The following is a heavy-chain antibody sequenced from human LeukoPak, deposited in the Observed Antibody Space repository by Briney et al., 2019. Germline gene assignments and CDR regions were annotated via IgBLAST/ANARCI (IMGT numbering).Heavy chain of an antibody. CDR3: ARDYYGSGSYQTLFDY. CDR1: GFTFSSYW. J-gene: IGHJ4*02. V-gene: IGHV3-7*01. CDR2: IKQDGSEK. D-gene: IGHD3-10*01. Sequence: GGSLRLSCAASGFTFSSYWMSWVRQAPGKGPEWVANIKQDGSEKYYVDSVKGRFTISRDNAKNSLYLQMNSLRAEDTAVYYCARDYYGSGSYQTLFDYWGQGTLVTVSS.